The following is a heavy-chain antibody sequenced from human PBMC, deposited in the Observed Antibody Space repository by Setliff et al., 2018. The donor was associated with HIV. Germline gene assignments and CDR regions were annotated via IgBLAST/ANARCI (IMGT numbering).Heavy chain of an antibody. CDR3: ARTRGSSGDIEY. Sequence: SGPTLVNPAPTLTLICTFSGSSLSTSRMCVSWIRQPPEKALEWLARIDWVDEKLYSTSLKTRLTISKDTSKNQVVLTMTNMDPVDTATYYCARTRGSSGDIEYWGQGSLVAVSS. J-gene: IGHJ4*01. CDR1: GSSLSTSRMC. D-gene: IGHD6-19*01. CDR2: IDWVDEK. V-gene: IGHV2-70*17.